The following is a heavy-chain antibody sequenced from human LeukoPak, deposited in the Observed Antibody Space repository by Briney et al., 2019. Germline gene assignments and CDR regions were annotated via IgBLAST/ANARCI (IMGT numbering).Heavy chain of an antibody. CDR2: IFYSGST. V-gene: IGHV4-39*07. CDR1: GGSISTSNYY. CDR3: ARVRGSYNWNSFDAFDI. Sequence: SETLSLTCTVSGGSISTSNYYWGWIRQPPGKGLEWIGNIFYSGSTYYSPSLRSRVTISLDTSRNQFSLKLNSVTAADTAVYYCARVRGSYNWNSFDAFDIWGQGTMVTVSS. J-gene: IGHJ3*02. D-gene: IGHD1-1*01.